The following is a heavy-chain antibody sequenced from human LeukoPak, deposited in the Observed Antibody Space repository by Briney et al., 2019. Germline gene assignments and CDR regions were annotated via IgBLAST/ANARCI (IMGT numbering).Heavy chain of an antibody. CDR1: GFTLSSYG. V-gene: IGHV3-30*18. Sequence: PWRSLCLTCAASGFTLSSYGLHWVRQPPGKGLEWVAVISSDGGNEFSADSVKGRFTISRDNSKNMLYLQMNSLRAEDTAVYFCAKDDDEPPPVGVDFWGQGTPFTVSS. CDR2: ISSDGGNE. CDR3: AKDDDEPPPVGVDF. J-gene: IGHJ4*02. D-gene: IGHD3-16*01.